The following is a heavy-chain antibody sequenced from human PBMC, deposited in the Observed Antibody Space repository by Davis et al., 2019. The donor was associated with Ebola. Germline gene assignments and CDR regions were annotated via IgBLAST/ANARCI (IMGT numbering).Heavy chain of an antibody. CDR2: IWYDGGNK. CDR3: ARAQLRATTFVRTGGMDV. Sequence: PGGSLRLSCAASGFAFRSYGMHWVRQAPGKGLEWVALIWYDGGNKDYADSVKGRFTISRDNAKNSLYLQMSSLRAEDAAIYYCARAQLRATTFVRTGGMDVWGQGTTVTVSS. D-gene: IGHD1-26*01. V-gene: IGHV3-33*01. J-gene: IGHJ6*02. CDR1: GFAFRSYG.